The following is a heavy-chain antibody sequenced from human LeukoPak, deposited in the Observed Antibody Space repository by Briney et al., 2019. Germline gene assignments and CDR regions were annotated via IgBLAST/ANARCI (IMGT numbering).Heavy chain of an antibody. Sequence: GGSLTLSCAASGFTFSSYWMHWLRHAPGKGLVWVSRINSEGSTINYANSVKGRFTISRDNAKNTLYLQMDSLRAEDTAVYYCTRETVVVATASLGYWGLGTLVTVSS. J-gene: IGHJ4*02. D-gene: IGHD2-2*01. CDR1: GFTFSSYW. CDR2: INSEGSTI. CDR3: TRETVVVATASLGY. V-gene: IGHV3-74*01.